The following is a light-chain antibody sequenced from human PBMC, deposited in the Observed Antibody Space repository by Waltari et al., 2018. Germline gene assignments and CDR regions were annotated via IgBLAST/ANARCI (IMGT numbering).Light chain of an antibody. V-gene: IGLV4-69*02. CDR1: SGHSTYA. CDR3: QTWVTGIRVV. J-gene: IGLJ2*01. Sequence: QLVLTQSPSASASLGASVKLTCTLSSGHSTYAIAWHHQHPGKGPRYLMKVGSNGGHFKGDGIPDRFSGSSSGTEGYLTISSLQSDDEADYYCQTWVTGIRVVFGGGTKLTVL. CDR2: VGSNGGH.